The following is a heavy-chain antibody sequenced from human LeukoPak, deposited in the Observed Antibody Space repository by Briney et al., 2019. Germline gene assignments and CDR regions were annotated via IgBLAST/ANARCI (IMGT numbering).Heavy chain of an antibody. CDR2: ISSSGSTI. V-gene: IGHV3-48*03. CDR1: GFTFSSYE. Sequence: GGSLRLSCAASGFTFSSYEMNWVRQAPGKGLEWVSYISSSGSTIYYADSVKGRFTISRDNAKNSLYLQMNSLRAEDTAVYYCARVSHYGGSYWGQGTLVTVSS. J-gene: IGHJ4*02. D-gene: IGHD4-17*01. CDR3: ARVSHYGGSY.